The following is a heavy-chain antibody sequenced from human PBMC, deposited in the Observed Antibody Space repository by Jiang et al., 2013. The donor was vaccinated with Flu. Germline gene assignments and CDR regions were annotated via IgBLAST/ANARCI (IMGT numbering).Heavy chain of an antibody. J-gene: IGHJ4*01. CDR1: GFTFSSYA. V-gene: IGHV3-30*14. CDR3: TRSDYGDYGVEY. CDR2: ISRDGHDK. Sequence: VQLLESGGGLVQPGGSLRLSCAASGFTFSSYAMSWVRQAPGKGLEWVVKISRDGHDKYYADSVKDRFTISRDNSKNSLYLQMNSLRGEDTAVYYCTRSDYGDYGVEYWG. D-gene: IGHD4-17*01.